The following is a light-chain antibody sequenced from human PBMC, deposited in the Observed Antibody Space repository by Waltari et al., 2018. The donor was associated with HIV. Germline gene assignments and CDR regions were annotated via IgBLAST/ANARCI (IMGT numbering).Light chain of an antibody. V-gene: IGLV6-57*01. CDR1: SGSIASNY. J-gene: IGLJ2*01. CDR3: QSYDSSNRVV. Sequence: NFMLTQPHSVSESPEKTVTISCTRSSGSIASNYVQWYQRRPGSSPTTVIYEDNQRPFGVPDRCSGAIDSSSNSASLTISALKAEDEADYYCQSYDSSNRVVFGGGTKLTVL. CDR2: EDN.